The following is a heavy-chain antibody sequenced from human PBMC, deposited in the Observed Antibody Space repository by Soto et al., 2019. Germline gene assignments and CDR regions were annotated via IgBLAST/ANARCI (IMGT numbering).Heavy chain of an antibody. V-gene: IGHV4-31*03. J-gene: IGHJ6*02. D-gene: IGHD3-10*01. CDR1: GGSISSGGYY. CDR2: IYYSGST. CDR3: ARVLPSSGYYYYYGMDV. Sequence: SETLSLTCTVSGGSISSGGYYWSWIRQHPGKGLEWIGYIYYSGSTYYNPSLRSRVTISVDTSKNQFSLKLSSVTAADTAVYYCARVLPSSGYYYYYGMDVWGQGTTVTVSS.